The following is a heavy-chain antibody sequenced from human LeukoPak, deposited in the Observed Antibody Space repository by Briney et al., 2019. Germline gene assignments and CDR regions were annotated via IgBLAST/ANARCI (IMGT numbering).Heavy chain of an antibody. Sequence: GGSLRLSCAASGFTFSTYAMSWVRQAPGKGLEGVSAISYSGGGTYYADSVKGHFTISRDNSKNTLYLQMNSLRVEDTALYYCAKFADCSGGNCYRNFDYWGQGTLVTVSS. D-gene: IGHD2-15*01. CDR3: AKFADCSGGNCYRNFDY. J-gene: IGHJ4*02. V-gene: IGHV3-23*01. CDR1: GFTFSTYA. CDR2: ISYSGGGT.